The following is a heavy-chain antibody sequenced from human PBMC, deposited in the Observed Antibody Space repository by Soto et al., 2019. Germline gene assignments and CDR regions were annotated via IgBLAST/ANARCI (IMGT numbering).Heavy chain of an antibody. CDR1: VYSGIIDSYY. CDR3: ATEGGVLRMYNWLET. J-gene: IGHJ5*02. V-gene: IGHV4-61*01. D-gene: IGHD1-1*01. Sequence: SSTXSLTCTFAVYSGIIDSYYLSWIRQSPGKGLEWIGYVYHSGITSYNPSLQSRVSMSIDTSKNQFSLKLSSVTAADTGIYYCATEGGVLRMYNWLETWGQGTLV. CDR2: VYHSGIT.